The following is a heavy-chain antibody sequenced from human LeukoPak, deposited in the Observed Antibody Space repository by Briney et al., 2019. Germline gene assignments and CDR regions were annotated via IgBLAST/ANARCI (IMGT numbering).Heavy chain of an antibody. D-gene: IGHD3-16*02. Sequence: ASVKVSCKASGYTFTTYDINWVRQATGQGLEWMGWMNPNSGGTNYAQKFQGRVTMTRDTSISTAYMELSRLRSDDTAVYYRARLLRLGELSPRAPYYFDYWGQGTLVTVSS. CDR2: MNPNSGGT. CDR3: ARLLRLGELSPRAPYYFDY. J-gene: IGHJ4*02. CDR1: GYTFTTYD. V-gene: IGHV1-2*02.